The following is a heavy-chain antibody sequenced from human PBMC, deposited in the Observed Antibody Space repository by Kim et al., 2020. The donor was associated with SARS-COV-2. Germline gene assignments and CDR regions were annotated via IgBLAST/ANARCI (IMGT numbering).Heavy chain of an antibody. J-gene: IGHJ4*02. CDR1: GYIFGDWW. D-gene: IGHD3-16*01. CDR2: ILPKTGGT. Sequence: ASVKVSCKASGYIFGDWWLHWVRQAPGQGPEWIGRILPKTGGTNFGQKFEGRVTLTADTSINTVYMQVNGLTSDDTAVYYCVKVEGSWHDWGFFVHWGQGTLVTVSS. CDR3: VKVEGSWHDWGFFVH. V-gene: IGHV1-2*06.